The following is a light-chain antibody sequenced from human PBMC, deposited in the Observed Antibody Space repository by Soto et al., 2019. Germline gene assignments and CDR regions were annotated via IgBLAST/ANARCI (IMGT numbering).Light chain of an antibody. V-gene: IGKV3-15*01. Sequence: EIVMTQSPATLSVSPGERATLSCRASRSISSNLAWYQHQPGQAPRLLIYGASTRATGIPARFSGSGSGTEFTLTISSLQSEDFAVYYCQQYNNWRTWTFGQGTKVEIK. J-gene: IGKJ1*01. CDR1: RSISSN. CDR2: GAS. CDR3: QQYNNWRTWT.